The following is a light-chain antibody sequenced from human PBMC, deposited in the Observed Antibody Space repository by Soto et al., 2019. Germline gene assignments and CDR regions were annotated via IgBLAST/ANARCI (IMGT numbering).Light chain of an antibody. V-gene: IGLV2-23*01. CDR1: SSDVGSYNL. CDR3: CSYAGSSTVV. J-gene: IGLJ2*01. Sequence: QSVLTQPASVSGSPGQSITISCTGTSSDVGSYNLVSWYQQHPGKAPKLMIYEGSKRPSGVSNRFSGSKCGNTAPLTISGLQADDEADYYSCSYAGSSTVVFGRGTKLTVL. CDR2: EGS.